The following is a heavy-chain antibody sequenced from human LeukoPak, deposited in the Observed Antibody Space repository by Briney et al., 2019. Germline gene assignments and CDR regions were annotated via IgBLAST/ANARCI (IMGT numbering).Heavy chain of an antibody. J-gene: IGHJ4*02. V-gene: IGHV1-24*01. Sequence: ASVRVSCKVSGATLRKISIDWVRQAHGKGLEWMGSVGLEDGTTIHAQKFQGRFNMTVDTATDTAYMEMSSLMSEDTAIYYCATGAIVFDYWGQGTLVTVSS. D-gene: IGHD3-22*01. CDR2: VGLEDGTT. CDR1: GATLRKIS. CDR3: ATGAIVFDY.